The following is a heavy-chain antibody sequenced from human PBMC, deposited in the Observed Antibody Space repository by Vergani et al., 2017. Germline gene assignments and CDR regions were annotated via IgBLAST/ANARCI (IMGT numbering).Heavy chain of an antibody. J-gene: IGHJ3*02. Sequence: EVQRVESGGGLVQPGGSLTLSCAASGFTFSGSAMHWVRQTSGKGLEWIGRIRDKIYNYATAYAVSVKGRFIISRDDSKKTAYLQMNRLTIEDTAVYYCARLGYCSSTTCRQAFDIWGQGTMVTVSS. CDR2: IRDKIYNYAT. V-gene: IGHV3-73*02. CDR3: ARLGYCSSTTCRQAFDI. CDR1: GFTFSGSA. D-gene: IGHD2-2*01.